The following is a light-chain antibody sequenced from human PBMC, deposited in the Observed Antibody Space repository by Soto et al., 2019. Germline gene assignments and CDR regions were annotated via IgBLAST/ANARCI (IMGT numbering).Light chain of an antibody. J-gene: IGKJ1*01. V-gene: IGKV3-20*01. CDR1: QSVSSSF. CDR2: GAS. CDR3: QQYGSSRT. Sequence: EIVLTQSAGTLSLSPGERATLSCRASQSVSSSFLAWYQQKPGQAPRLLIYGASSRATGIPDRFSGSGSGTDFPLTISRLEPEDLAVYYCQQYGSSRTFGQGTKVDIK.